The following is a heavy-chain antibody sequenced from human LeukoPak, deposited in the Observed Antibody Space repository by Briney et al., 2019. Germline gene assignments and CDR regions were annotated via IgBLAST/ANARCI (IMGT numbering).Heavy chain of an antibody. J-gene: IGHJ5*02. CDR1: GGSISSSSYY. Sequence: SETLSLTCTVSGGSISSSSYYWGWIRQPPGKGLEWIGNIYYSGSTYYNPSLKSRVTISVDTSKNQFSLKLSSVTAADAAVYYCARRIAVAGLYWFDPWGQGTLVTVSS. D-gene: IGHD6-19*01. V-gene: IGHV4-39*01. CDR3: ARRIAVAGLYWFDP. CDR2: IYYSGST.